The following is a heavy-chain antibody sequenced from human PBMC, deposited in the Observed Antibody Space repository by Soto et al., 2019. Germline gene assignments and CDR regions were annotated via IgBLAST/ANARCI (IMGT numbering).Heavy chain of an antibody. CDR3: AKAPLDYGDYVFYSVY. J-gene: IGHJ4*02. CDR1: GFTFSSYA. V-gene: IGHV3-23*01. Sequence: EVQLLESGGGLVQPGGSLRLSCAASGFTFSSYAMSWVRQAPGKGLEWVSAISGSGGSTYYADSVKGRFTISRDNSKNTLYLQMNSLRAEDTAVYYCAKAPLDYGDYVFYSVYWGQGTLVTVSS. CDR2: ISGSGGST. D-gene: IGHD4-17*01.